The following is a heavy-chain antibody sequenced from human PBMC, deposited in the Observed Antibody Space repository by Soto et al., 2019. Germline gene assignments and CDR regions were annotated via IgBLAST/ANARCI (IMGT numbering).Heavy chain of an antibody. V-gene: IGHV3-30*18. CDR1: GFTFNIDG. CDR3: AKDGGTGRYYDY. D-gene: IGHD2-8*02. Sequence: QVQLVESGGGVVQPGRSLRLSCAASGFTFNIDGMHWVRQAPGKGLEWVSVIAYDGSNKYYADSVKGRFTISRGNSKDTLDLQMNSLVPEDTAVYYCAKDGGTGRYYDYWGQGTLVTVSS. J-gene: IGHJ4*02. CDR2: IAYDGSNK.